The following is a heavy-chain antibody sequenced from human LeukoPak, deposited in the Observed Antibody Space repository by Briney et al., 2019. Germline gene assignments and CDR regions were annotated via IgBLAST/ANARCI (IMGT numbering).Heavy chain of an antibody. CDR1: GYTFTGYY. CDR2: INPNSGGT. D-gene: IGHD2-15*01. CDR3: ASLTVGYCSGGSCSDY. J-gene: IGHJ4*02. Sequence: ASVKVSCKASGYTFTGYYMHWVRQAPGQGLEWMGWINPNSGGTNYAQKFQGRVTMTRDTSISTAYMELSRLRSDDTAVYYCASLTVGYCSGGSCSDYWGQGTLVTVSS. V-gene: IGHV1-2*02.